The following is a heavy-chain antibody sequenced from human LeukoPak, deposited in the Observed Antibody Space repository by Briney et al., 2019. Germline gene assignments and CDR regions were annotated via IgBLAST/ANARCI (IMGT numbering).Heavy chain of an antibody. CDR1: GFTFSSYA. CDR3: AKYCSSTSCANEYFQH. J-gene: IGHJ1*01. CDR2: ISGSGGST. D-gene: IGHD2-2*01. V-gene: IGHV3-23*01. Sequence: GGPLRLSCAASGFTFSSYAMSWVRQAPGKGLEWVSAISGSGGSTYYAVSVKGRFTISRDNSKNTLYLQMNSLRAEDMAVYYCAKYCSSTSCANEYFQHWGQGTLVTVSS.